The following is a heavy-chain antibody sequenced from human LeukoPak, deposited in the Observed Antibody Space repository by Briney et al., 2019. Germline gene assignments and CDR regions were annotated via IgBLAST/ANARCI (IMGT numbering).Heavy chain of an antibody. Sequence: GGSLRLSRAASGFTFSSYAMHWVRQAPGKGLEWVALITYDGGNKYYADSVKGRFTISRDNSKNTLYLQMNSLRAEDTAVYYCAKGVGSSSWFDAFDIWGQGTMVTVSS. CDR1: GFTFSSYA. CDR3: AKGVGSSSWFDAFDI. J-gene: IGHJ3*02. D-gene: IGHD6-13*01. V-gene: IGHV3-30-3*01. CDR2: ITYDGGNK.